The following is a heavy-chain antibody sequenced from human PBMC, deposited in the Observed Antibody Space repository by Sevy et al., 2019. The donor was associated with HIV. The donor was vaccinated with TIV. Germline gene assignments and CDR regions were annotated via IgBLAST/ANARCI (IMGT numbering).Heavy chain of an antibody. D-gene: IGHD1-26*01. J-gene: IGHJ6*02. CDR3: AKMQGGSYNYYGMDV. V-gene: IGHV3-30*18. CDR2: ISFDGSDK. CDR1: GFIFSTYG. Sequence: GGSLRLSCAASGFIFSTYGIHWVRQAPGKGLEWVAVISFDGSDKYYADSVRGRFTSSRDNSKNTLYLQMNRLRVEDTAMYYCAKMQGGSYNYYGMDVWGQGTTVTVSS.